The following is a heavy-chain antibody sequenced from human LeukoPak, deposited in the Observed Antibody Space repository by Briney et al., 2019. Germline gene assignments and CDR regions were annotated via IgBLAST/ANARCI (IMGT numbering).Heavy chain of an antibody. D-gene: IGHD6-13*01. CDR1: GXTFTTFS. Sequence: VKVSCKAAGXTFTTFSISWVRQAPGQGLEWMGRIIPIARSVNYAQKFQDRLTIIAPKSTSTAYLQLRSLGSDDTATYYCATRYSNSAALDTWGQGTLVIVSS. CDR3: ATRYSNSAALDT. V-gene: IGHV1-69*08. J-gene: IGHJ5*02. CDR2: IIPIARSV.